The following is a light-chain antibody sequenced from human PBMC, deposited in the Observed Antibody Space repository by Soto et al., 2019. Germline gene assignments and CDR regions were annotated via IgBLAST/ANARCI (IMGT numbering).Light chain of an antibody. V-gene: IGLV2-14*01. CDR1: SSDIGGYDY. J-gene: IGLJ1*01. Sequence: QSALTQPASVSGSRGQSITISCTGTSSDIGGYDYVSWYQQRPGKAPKLMIYEVRYRPSGVSNRFSGSKSGNTASLTISGLQAEDEADHYCCSYTRTSNHYFFGSGTKVTVL. CDR2: EVR. CDR3: CSYTRTSNHYF.